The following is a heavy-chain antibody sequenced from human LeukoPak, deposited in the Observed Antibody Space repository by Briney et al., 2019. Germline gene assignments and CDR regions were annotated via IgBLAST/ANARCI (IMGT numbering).Heavy chain of an antibody. J-gene: IGHJ3*02. CDR1: GYTFTSYY. CDR2: INPNSGGT. V-gene: IGHV1-2*02. CDR3: ARRSSWYAEAFDI. Sequence: ASVKVSCKASGYTFTSYYMHWVRQAPGQGLEWMGWINPNSGGTNYAQKFQGRVTMTRDTSISTAYMELSRLRSDDTAVYYCARRSSWYAEAFDIWGQGTMVTVSS. D-gene: IGHD6-13*01.